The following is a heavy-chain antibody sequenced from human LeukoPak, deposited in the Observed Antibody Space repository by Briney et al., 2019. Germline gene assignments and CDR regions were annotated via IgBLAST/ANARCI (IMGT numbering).Heavy chain of an antibody. D-gene: IGHD2-2*01. V-gene: IGHV3-9*01. CDR2: ISWNSGSI. CDR3: AKDMRATRGVGGDLEGPEADY. CDR1: GFTFDDYA. Sequence: PGGSLRLSCAASGFTFDDYAMHWVRQAPGKGLEWVSGISWNSGSIGYADSVKGRFTISRDNAKNSLYLQMNSLRAEDTALYYCAKDMRATRGVGGDLEGPEADYWGQGTLVTVSS. J-gene: IGHJ4*02.